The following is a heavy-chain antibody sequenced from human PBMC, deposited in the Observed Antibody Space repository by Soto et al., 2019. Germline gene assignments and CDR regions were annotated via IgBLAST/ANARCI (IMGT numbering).Heavy chain of an antibody. CDR1: GYTFTSYY. J-gene: IGHJ4*02. CDR2: INPSGGST. CDR3: ARDQSRSQYSSSANDY. D-gene: IGHD6-6*01. Sequence: ASVKVSFKASGYTFTSYYMHWVRQAPGQGLEWMGIINPSGGSTSYAQKFQGRVTMTRDTSTSTVYMELSSLRSEDTAVYYCARDQSRSQYSSSANDYWGQGTLVTVSS. V-gene: IGHV1-46*01.